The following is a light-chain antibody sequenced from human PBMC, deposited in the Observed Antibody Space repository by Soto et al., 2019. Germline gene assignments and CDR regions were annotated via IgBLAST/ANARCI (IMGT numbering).Light chain of an antibody. J-gene: IGKJ1*01. V-gene: IGKV3-15*01. CDR1: QSVSSN. CDR2: GAS. Sequence: EIVMTQSPATLSVSPGERATLSCRASQSVSSNLAWYQQKPGQAPRLLIYGASTRATGIPARCSGSGSGTEFTLTISSLQSEDFAVYYCQQYNERPRTFGQGTKVEI. CDR3: QQYNERPRT.